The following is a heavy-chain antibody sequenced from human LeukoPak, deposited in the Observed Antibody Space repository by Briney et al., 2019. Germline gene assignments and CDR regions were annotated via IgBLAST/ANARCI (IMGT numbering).Heavy chain of an antibody. V-gene: IGHV1-2*02. D-gene: IGHD3-9*01. CDR2: INPNSGGT. CDR3: ARVLTGYYKAFGFDY. CDR1: GYTFTGYY. J-gene: IGHJ4*02. Sequence: ASVKDSCKASGYTFTGYYMHWVRQAPGQGLEWMGWINPNSGGTNYAQKFQGRVTMTRDTSISTAYMELSRLRSDDTAVYYCARVLTGYYKAFGFDYWGQGTLVTVSS.